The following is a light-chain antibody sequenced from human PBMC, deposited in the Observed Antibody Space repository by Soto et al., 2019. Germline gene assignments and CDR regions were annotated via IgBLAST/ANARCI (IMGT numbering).Light chain of an antibody. CDR1: QSISRW. CDR2: DAS. J-gene: IGKJ2*01. V-gene: IGKV1-5*01. CDR3: QQYDSYSYT. Sequence: DIQMTQSPSTLSASVGDRVTITCRASQSISRWWAWYQQKPGKAPKLLIFDASSLGSGVPSRFSGSGSGTEFTLTISSLQPDDFATYHCQQYDSYSYTFRQGTKLEIK.